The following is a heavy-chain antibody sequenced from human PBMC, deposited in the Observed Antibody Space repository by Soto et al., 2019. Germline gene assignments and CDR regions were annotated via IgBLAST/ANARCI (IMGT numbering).Heavy chain of an antibody. J-gene: IGHJ4*02. CDR2: FDPEDGET. V-gene: IGHV1-24*01. D-gene: IGHD3-22*01. CDR1: GYTLTELS. Sequence: ASVKVSCKVSGYTLTELSMHWVRQAPGKGLEWMGGFDPEDGETIYAQKFQGRVTMTEDTSTDTAYMELSSLRSEDTAVYYCATALAVLAGYYHYFDYCGQRTLVTVSS. CDR3: ATALAVLAGYYHYFDY.